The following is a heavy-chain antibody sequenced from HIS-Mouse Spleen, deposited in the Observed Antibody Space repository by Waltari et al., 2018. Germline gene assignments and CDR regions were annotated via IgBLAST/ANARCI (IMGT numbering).Heavy chain of an antibody. J-gene: IGHJ1*01. CDR3: ARDSGSYGYFQH. D-gene: IGHD1-26*01. CDR2: TNPKSGGT. Sequence: QVQLVQSGAEVKKPGASVKVSCKASGYTFTGYYMHWVRQAPGQGLEWMGGTNPKSGGTNNAQKFQGRVTMTRDTSISTAYMELSRLRSDDTAVYYCARDSGSYGYFQHWGQGTLVTVSS. V-gene: IGHV1-2*02. CDR1: GYTFTGYY.